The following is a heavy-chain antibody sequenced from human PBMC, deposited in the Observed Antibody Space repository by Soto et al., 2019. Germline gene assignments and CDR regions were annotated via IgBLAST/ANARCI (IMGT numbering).Heavy chain of an antibody. J-gene: IGHJ5*02. CDR2: MYYSGSF. CDR3: AKSYHDTTGFAVAP. CDR1: GASVGTGF. Sequence: SETLSLTCTVSGASVGTGFWSWIRQPPGKGLEWIGFMYYSGSFNYNPSLRSRVTISVDTSKNQFSLKVTSVTADDTAVYFCAKSYHDTTGFAVAPWGQGTRVT. V-gene: IGHV4-59*02. D-gene: IGHD3-22*01.